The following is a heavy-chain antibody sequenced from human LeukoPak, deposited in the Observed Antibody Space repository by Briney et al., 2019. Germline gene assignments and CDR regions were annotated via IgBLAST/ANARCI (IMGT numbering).Heavy chain of an antibody. CDR2: IIPIFGTA. V-gene: IGHV1-69*13. CDR3: ARDPYYYDSSGYYN. Sequence: ASVKVSCKASGGTFSSYAISWVRQAPGQGPEWMGGIIPIFGTANYAQKFQGRVTITADESTSTAYMELSSLRSEDTAVYYCARDPYYYDSSGYYNWGQGTLVTVSS. J-gene: IGHJ4*02. CDR1: GGTFSSYA. D-gene: IGHD3-22*01.